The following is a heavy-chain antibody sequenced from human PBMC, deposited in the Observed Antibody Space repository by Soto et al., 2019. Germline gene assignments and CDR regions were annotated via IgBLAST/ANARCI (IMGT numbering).Heavy chain of an antibody. V-gene: IGHV3-66*01. Sequence: EVQVVESGGGLVPPGGSLRLSCAASGFSVPNNYMNWFRQAPGKGLEWVSIIDIGGNTYYADSVKDRFTISRDNSRNTVYLHMDSLRAEDTAVYYCARGRGSTGYLGREHYFDYWGQGTLVTVSP. CDR2: IDIGGNT. D-gene: IGHD2-2*01. CDR3: ARGRGSTGYLGREHYFDY. J-gene: IGHJ4*02. CDR1: GFSVPNNY.